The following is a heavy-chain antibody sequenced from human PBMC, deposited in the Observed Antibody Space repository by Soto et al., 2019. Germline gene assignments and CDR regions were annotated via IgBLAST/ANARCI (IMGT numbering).Heavy chain of an antibody. J-gene: IGHJ6*02. CDR1: CGSISSGDHY. Sequence: PSETLSLTCTVSCGSISSGDHYWSWIRQPPGKGLEWIGYIYYSGTTYYNPSLKSRVTISVDTSENQFSLKVNSVTAADTAVYYCARALIQLWPHYYYGMDVWGQGTTVTVSS. CDR3: ARALIQLWPHYYYGMDV. V-gene: IGHV4-30-4*01. CDR2: IYYSGTT. D-gene: IGHD5-18*01.